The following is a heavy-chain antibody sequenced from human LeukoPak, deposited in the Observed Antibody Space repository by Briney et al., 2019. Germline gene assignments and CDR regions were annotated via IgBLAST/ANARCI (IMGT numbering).Heavy chain of an antibody. V-gene: IGHV1-2*02. J-gene: IGHJ4*02. CDR1: AYTFTRYY. D-gene: IGHD1-26*01. CDR3: ARGGALSDGPWHFDF. Sequence: ASVKVSCKASAYTFTRYYMHWLRQAPGQGLQWMGSINPNSGDANSAQRFQGRVTMTRDTSISTAYMELNTLKSDDTAVYYCARGGALSDGPWHFDFWGQGTLVTVSS. CDR2: INPNSGDA.